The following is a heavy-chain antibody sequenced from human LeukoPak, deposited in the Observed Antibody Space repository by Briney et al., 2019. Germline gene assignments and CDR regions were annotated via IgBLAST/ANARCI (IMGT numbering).Heavy chain of an antibody. D-gene: IGHD2/OR15-2a*01. V-gene: IGHV3-74*01. J-gene: IGHJ6*02. Sequence: PGGSLRLSCAASGFTFSSYLMHWVRQAPGRGLVWVSRINSDGSTTTYADSVKGRFTISRDNAKNTLYLQMSSLRAEDTAVYYCASYLTSIPSGMDVWGQGTTVTVSS. CDR3: ASYLTSIPSGMDV. CDR2: INSDGSTT. CDR1: GFTFSSYL.